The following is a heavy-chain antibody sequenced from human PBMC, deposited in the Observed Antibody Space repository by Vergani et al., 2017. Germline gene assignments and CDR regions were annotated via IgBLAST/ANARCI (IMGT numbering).Heavy chain of an antibody. CDR3: ARDSWTSELRGVYWFDT. CDR2: MHSSGTT. CDR1: GGSITSGSFY. V-gene: IGHV4-61*02. D-gene: IGHD3-10*01. Sequence: QVQLHESGPGLVKTSQTLSLTCTVSGGSITSGSFYWSWIRQPAGKGLEWIGRMHSSGTTNYNPSLKRRVTLSVDTSKNHLYLRMTSVTAADTAVYYCARDSWTSELRGVYWFDTWGQGTLVSVSS. J-gene: IGHJ5*02.